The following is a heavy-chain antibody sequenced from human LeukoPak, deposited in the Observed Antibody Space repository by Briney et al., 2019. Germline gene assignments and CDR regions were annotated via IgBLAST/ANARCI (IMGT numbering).Heavy chain of an antibody. Sequence: ASVKVSCKASGYTFTGYYMHWVRQAPGQGLEWMGRINPNSGGTNYAQKFQGRVTMTRDTSISTAYMELSRLRSDDTAVYYCAGGGLSSSWYSRPYYFDYWGQGTLVTVSS. V-gene: IGHV1-2*06. CDR2: INPNSGGT. CDR1: GYTFTGYY. J-gene: IGHJ4*02. D-gene: IGHD6-13*01. CDR3: AGGGLSSSWYSRPYYFDY.